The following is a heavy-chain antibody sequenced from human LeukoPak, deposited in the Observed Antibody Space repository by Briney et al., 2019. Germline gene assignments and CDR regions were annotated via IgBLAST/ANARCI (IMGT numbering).Heavy chain of an antibody. D-gene: IGHD2-2*01. CDR1: GYTFTSYA. CDR2: INTNTGNP. Sequence: GASVKVSCKASGYTFTSYAMNWVRQAPGQGLEWMGWINTNTGNPTYAQGFTGRFVFSLDTSVSTAYLQISSLKAEDTAVYYCAREVVVVPEDNWFDPWGQGTLVTVSS. J-gene: IGHJ5*02. V-gene: IGHV7-4-1*02. CDR3: AREVVVVPEDNWFDP.